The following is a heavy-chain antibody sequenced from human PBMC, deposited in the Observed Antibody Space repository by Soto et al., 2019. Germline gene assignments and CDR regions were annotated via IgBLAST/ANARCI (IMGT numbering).Heavy chain of an antibody. Sequence: QVQLVDSGGGVVQPRRSLRRSCAASGFTFSSYAMHWVRQAPGKGLEWVAVISYDGSNKYYADSVKGRFTISRYNSKNTLYLQMNSLIAEDTAVYYYAHYGSGNLHYYYGMDVWGQGTNVTV. CDR1: GFTFSSYA. CDR3: AHYGSGNLHYYYGMDV. J-gene: IGHJ6*02. V-gene: IGHV3-30-3*01. CDR2: ISYDGSNK. D-gene: IGHD3-10*01.